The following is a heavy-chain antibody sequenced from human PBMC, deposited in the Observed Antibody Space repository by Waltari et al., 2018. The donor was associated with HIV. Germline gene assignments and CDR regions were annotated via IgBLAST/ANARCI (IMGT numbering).Heavy chain of an antibody. D-gene: IGHD2-2*01. Sequence: CTASGFSVSNHWMDWVRQGPGKGLVWVARLNSDGSSRNYADAVKGRFVISRDNARNTVYLQLNSLRAEDTAVYYCAKGGGCSSTSCYCDYWGQGTLVTVSS. V-gene: IGHV3-74*01. CDR3: AKGGGCSSTSCYCDY. J-gene: IGHJ4*02. CDR2: LNSDGSSR. CDR1: GFSVSNHW.